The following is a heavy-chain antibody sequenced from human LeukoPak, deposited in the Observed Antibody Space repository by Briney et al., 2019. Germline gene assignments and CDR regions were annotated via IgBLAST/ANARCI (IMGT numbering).Heavy chain of an antibody. J-gene: IGHJ4*02. Sequence: EASVKVSCKASGGTFSSYAISWVRQAPGQGLEWMGGIIPIFGTANYAQKFQGRVTITADESTSTAYMELSSLRSEDTAVYYCAKSQPRLDCSGGSCYPGFDYWGQGTLVTVSS. CDR3: AKSQPRLDCSGGSCYPGFDY. CDR2: IIPIFGTA. V-gene: IGHV1-69*13. D-gene: IGHD2-15*01. CDR1: GGTFSSYA.